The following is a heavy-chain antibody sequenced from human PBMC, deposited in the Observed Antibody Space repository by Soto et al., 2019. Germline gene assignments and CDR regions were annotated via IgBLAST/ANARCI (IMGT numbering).Heavy chain of an antibody. Sequence: QVQLVESGGGVVQPGRSLRLSCAASGFTFSSYGMHWVRQAPGKGLEWVAVISYDGSNKYYADSVKGRFTISRDNSKNTLYLQMNSLRAEDTAVSYCAKDWSTAYYYYYGMDVWGQGTTVTVSS. CDR3: AKDWSTAYYYYYGMDV. V-gene: IGHV3-30*18. D-gene: IGHD3-3*01. CDR1: GFTFSSYG. J-gene: IGHJ6*02. CDR2: ISYDGSNK.